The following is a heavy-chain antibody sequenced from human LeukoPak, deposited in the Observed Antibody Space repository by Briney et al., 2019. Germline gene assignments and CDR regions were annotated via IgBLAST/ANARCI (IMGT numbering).Heavy chain of an antibody. D-gene: IGHD2-21*01. J-gene: IGHJ4*02. Sequence: GGSLRLSCAASGFTIASYAMSWVRQAPGKGLEWVSGISDSGGSTSYADSVKGRFTISRDNSKNTLYLQMSSLRAEDTAVYYCAKDGLSSRPYCFDFWGQGTLVTVSS. V-gene: IGHV3-23*01. CDR1: GFTIASYA. CDR3: AKDGLSSRPYCFDF. CDR2: ISDSGGST.